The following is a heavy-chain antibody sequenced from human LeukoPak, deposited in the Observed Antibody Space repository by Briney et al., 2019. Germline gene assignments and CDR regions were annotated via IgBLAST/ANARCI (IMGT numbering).Heavy chain of an antibody. D-gene: IGHD1-26*01. Sequence: SVKVSCKASGFTFTSSAVQRVRQARGQRLEWIGWIVVGSGNTNYAQKFQERVTITRDMSTSTAYMELSSLRSEDTAVYYCAAVGPKEAIVGATTVDYWGQGTLVTVSS. V-gene: IGHV1-58*01. CDR2: IVVGSGNT. J-gene: IGHJ4*02. CDR3: AAVGPKEAIVGATTVDY. CDR1: GFTFTSSA.